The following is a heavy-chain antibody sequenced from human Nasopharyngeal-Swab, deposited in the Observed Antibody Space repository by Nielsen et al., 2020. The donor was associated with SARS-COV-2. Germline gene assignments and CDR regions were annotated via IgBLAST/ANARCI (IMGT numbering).Heavy chain of an antibody. CDR3: ASIVRGSPYGMDV. D-gene: IGHD3-10*01. CDR2: IDSDGSST. V-gene: IGHV3-74*01. CDR1: EFTLSNNW. J-gene: IGHJ6*02. Sequence: GGSLRLSCTASEFTLSNNWIHWVRQAPGKGLVWVSRIDSDGSSTYYADFVKGRFTISRDNGKNTVHLQMNSLRAEDTALYYCASIVRGSPYGMDVWGQGTTVTVSS.